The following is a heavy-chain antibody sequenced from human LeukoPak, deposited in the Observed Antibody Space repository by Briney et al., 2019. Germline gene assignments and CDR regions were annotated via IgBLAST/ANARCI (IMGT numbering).Heavy chain of an antibody. CDR2: IRSDGSDT. CDR3: AKSGLNRFDY. V-gene: IGHV3-74*01. CDR1: GFTFRSYW. D-gene: IGHD3-3*01. Sequence: GGSLRLSCAASGFTFRSYWMHWVRQVPGKGLVWVSRIRSDGSDTRYAESVKGRFTISRDNAKNTLYLQMNSLRAEDTAVYYCAKSGLNRFDYWGQGILVTVSS. J-gene: IGHJ4*02.